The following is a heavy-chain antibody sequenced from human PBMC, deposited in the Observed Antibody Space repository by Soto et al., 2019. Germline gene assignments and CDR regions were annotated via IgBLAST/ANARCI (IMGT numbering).Heavy chain of an antibody. CDR3: AVLRYCTNGVCRGYGMDV. CDR2: ISYDGSNI. CDR1: GFTFSSYA. D-gene: IGHD2-8*01. J-gene: IGHJ6*02. V-gene: IGHV3-30-3*01. Sequence: VGSLRLSCAASGFTFSSYAMHWVRQAPGKGLEWVAVISYDGSNIYYADSVKGRFTISRDNSKNTLYLQMNSLRAEDTAVYYCAVLRYCTNGVCRGYGMDVWGQGTTVTVSS.